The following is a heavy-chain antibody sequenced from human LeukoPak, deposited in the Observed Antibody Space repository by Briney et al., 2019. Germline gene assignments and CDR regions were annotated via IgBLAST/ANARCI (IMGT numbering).Heavy chain of an antibody. CDR1: GFTFSSYW. D-gene: IGHD3-9*01. Sequence: GGSLRLSCAASGFTFSSYWMSWVRQAPGKGLEWVANIKQDGSEKYYVDSVKGRFTISRDNAKNSLYLQMNSLRAEDTAVYYCARSGYWYFDSGFDYWGQGTLVTVSS. CDR3: ARSGYWYFDSGFDY. J-gene: IGHJ4*02. CDR2: IKQDGSEK. V-gene: IGHV3-7*01.